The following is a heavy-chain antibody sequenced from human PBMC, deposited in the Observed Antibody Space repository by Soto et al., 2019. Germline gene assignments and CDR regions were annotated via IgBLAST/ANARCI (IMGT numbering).Heavy chain of an antibody. V-gene: IGHV1-18*01. Sequence: QVQLVQSGAEVKKPGASVKVSCKASGYTFTSYAFSWVRQAPGQGLEWMGWINAYNGNTKYAQKLQGRVTMTTDTSTGTAYMDLRSLRSDDTAVYYCARDGPPMDYWGQGTLVTVSS. CDR1: GYTFTSYA. J-gene: IGHJ4*02. CDR3: ARDGPPMDY. CDR2: INAYNGNT. D-gene: IGHD2-2*01.